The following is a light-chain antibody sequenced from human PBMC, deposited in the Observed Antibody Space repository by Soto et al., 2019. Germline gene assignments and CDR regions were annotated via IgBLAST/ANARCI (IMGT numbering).Light chain of an antibody. CDR2: EVT. J-gene: IGLJ2*01. V-gene: IGLV2-8*01. CDR3: NSYAGSNNLV. Sequence: QSALTQPPSASGSPGQSVTISCTGTSSDVGGSNYVSWYQQHPGKAPKLMIYEVTKRPSGVPDRFSGSKSGNTASLTVSGLQTEDEADYYCNSYAGSNNLVFGGGTKLTVL. CDR1: SSDVGGSNY.